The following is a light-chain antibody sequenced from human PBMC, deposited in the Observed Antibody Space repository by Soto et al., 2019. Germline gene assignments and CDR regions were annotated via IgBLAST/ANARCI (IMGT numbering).Light chain of an antibody. CDR3: LHDYNYPYT. J-gene: IGKJ2*01. CDR1: QSINNW. Sequence: IKMTQSPSTLSASLGAGLPLHCRASQSINNWLAWYQQKPGKAPKFMIYGASSLQSGVPSRFSGSGSGTDCTLTISSLQPEDVATYYCLHDYNYPYTFGQGTKVDI. CDR2: GAS. V-gene: IGKV1-6*01.